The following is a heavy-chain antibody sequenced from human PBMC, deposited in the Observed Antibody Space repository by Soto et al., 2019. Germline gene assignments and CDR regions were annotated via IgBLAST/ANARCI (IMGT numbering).Heavy chain of an antibody. CDR2: IYHSWST. CDR3: AGSGYYHNSGMDV. Sequence: QLQLQESGSGLVKPSQTLSLTCXXXGGXXXXXXXXXXXXXXXXXXXXEWILYIYHSWSTYYTPSLQSRVXXSVXXXKXQFXXXXXXXTAXXTXXYFCAGSGYYHNSGMDVWGQGTTVTVSS. CDR1: GGXXXXXXXX. V-gene: IGHV4-30-2*01. J-gene: IGHJ6*02. D-gene: IGHD3-22*01.